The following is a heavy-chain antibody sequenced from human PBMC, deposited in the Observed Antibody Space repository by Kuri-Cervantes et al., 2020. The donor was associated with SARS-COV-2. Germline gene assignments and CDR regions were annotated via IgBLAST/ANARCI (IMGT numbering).Heavy chain of an antibody. D-gene: IGHD3-3*01. Sequence: GSLRLSCSVSGASISRSPHYWDWLRQTPGKGLEWIGNIYYSGNTYYNPSLESRVAIFLDTSKNQFSLKLNSVTAADTAVYYCARQMMSSITIFGVVITKNWFDPWGQGTLVTVSS. CDR1: GASISRSPHY. V-gene: IGHV4-39*01. CDR3: ARQMMSSITIFGVVITKNWFDP. CDR2: IYYSGNT. J-gene: IGHJ5*02.